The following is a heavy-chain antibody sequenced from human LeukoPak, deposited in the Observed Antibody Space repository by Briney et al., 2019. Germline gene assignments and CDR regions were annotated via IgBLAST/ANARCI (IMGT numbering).Heavy chain of an antibody. CDR2: INHSGST. V-gene: IGHV4-34*01. CDR3: ARGPLLFCSSTSCYPRNDY. Sequence: SETLSLTCAVYGGSFSGYYWSWIRQPPGKGLEWIGEINHSGSTNYNQSLKSRVTISVDTSKNQFSLDLSSVTAADTAVYYCARGPLLFCSSTSCYPRNDYWGQGTLVTVSS. J-gene: IGHJ4*02. D-gene: IGHD2-2*01. CDR1: GGSFSGYY.